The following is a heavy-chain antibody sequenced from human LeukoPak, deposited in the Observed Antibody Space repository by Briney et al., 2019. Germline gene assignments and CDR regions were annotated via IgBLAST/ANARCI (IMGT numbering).Heavy chain of an antibody. D-gene: IGHD2-2*01. CDR2: ISGSGSST. Sequence: AGGSLRLSCAASGFTFSNYGMNWVRQAPGKGLEWVSAISGSGSSTYYADSVKGRFTISRDNSKNTLYLQMNSLRADDTAVYYCAKDHTDIVVVPAAHFDYWGQGTLVTVSS. J-gene: IGHJ4*02. CDR3: AKDHTDIVVVPAAHFDY. CDR1: GFTFSNYG. V-gene: IGHV3-23*01.